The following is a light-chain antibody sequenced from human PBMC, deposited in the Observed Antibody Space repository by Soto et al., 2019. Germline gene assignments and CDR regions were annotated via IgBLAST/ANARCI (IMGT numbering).Light chain of an antibody. CDR1: QSVGNN. Sequence: EIVMTQSPATLSVSPGERATLSCRASQSVGNNLVWYQQKPGQAPRLLIYGASTRAAGIPDRFSGSGSGTDFTLTISRLEPEDFAVYYCQQYGSSPPVTFGQGTKVDIK. CDR3: QQYGSSPPVT. CDR2: GAS. J-gene: IGKJ1*01. V-gene: IGKV3-20*01.